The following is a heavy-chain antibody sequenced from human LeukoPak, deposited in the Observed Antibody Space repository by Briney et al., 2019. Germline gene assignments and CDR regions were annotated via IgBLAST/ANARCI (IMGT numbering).Heavy chain of an antibody. CDR2: ISSSSSTI. CDR1: GFTFSSYS. CDR3: ARLEGITGTTIVPN. V-gene: IGHV3-48*01. D-gene: IGHD1-7*01. Sequence: GGSLRLSCAASGFTFSSYSMNWVRQAPGKGLEWVSYISSSSSTIYYADSVKGRFTISRDNAKNSLYLQMNSLRAEDTAVYYCARLEGITGTTIVPNWGQGTLVTVSS. J-gene: IGHJ4*02.